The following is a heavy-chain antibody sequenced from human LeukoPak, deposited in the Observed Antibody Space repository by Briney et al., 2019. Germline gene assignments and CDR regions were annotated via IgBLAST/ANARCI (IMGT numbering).Heavy chain of an antibody. CDR1: GYTFTSYG. Sequence: ASVKVSCKASGYTFTSYGISWVRQAPGQGLEWMRWISAYNGNTNYAQKLQGRVTITTATSTSTAYMELRSLRSDDTAVYYCARLSYFMDNNWFDPWGQGTLVTVSS. V-gene: IGHV1-18*01. J-gene: IGHJ5*02. CDR3: ARLSYFMDNNWFDP. D-gene: IGHD1-26*01. CDR2: ISAYNGNT.